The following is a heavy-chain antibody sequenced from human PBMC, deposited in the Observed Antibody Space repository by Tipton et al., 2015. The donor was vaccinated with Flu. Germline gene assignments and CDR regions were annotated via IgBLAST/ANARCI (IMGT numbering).Heavy chain of an antibody. V-gene: IGHV3-23*01. CDR2: ISSGGDTI. CDR3: AKSPGYGEVFDY. D-gene: IGHD5-18*01. CDR1: GLVFYSYA. Sequence: SLRLSCAASGLVFYSYAMSWVRQAPGKGLEWLALISSGGDTIYYADAVKGRFTISRDSSKNTLYLQMNSLRAEDTALYYCAKSPGYGEVFDYWGQGALVTVSS. J-gene: IGHJ4*02.